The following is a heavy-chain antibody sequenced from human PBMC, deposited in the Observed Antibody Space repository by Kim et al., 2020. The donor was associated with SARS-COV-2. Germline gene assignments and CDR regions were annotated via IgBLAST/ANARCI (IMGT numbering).Heavy chain of an antibody. V-gene: IGHV4-39*01. CDR2: IYYSGST. CDR3: ASSVRGPRGQWLVLGWDY. CDR1: GGSISSSSYY. J-gene: IGHJ4*02. Sequence: SETLSLTCTVSGGSISSSSYYRGWIRQPPGKGLEWIGSIYYSGSTYYNPSLKSRVTISVDTSKNQFSLKLSSVTAADTAVYYCASSVRGPRGQWLVLGWDYWGQGTLVTVSS. D-gene: IGHD6-19*01.